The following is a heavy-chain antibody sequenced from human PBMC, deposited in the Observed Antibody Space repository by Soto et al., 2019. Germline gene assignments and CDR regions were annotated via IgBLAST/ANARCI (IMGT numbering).Heavy chain of an antibody. CDR3: GRYAGYVDS. Sequence: QVQLQESGPGLVKPSETLSLICTVSGGSISSSYWSWIRQPPGRGLEWIGDIYYRGNTNYNPSLESRVTISIDPSSKQFSLKVISVTAADTAVYYCGRYAGYVDSWGQGTLVTVSS. J-gene: IGHJ4*02. CDR1: GGSISSSY. D-gene: IGHD2-2*01. V-gene: IGHV4-59*01. CDR2: IYYRGNT.